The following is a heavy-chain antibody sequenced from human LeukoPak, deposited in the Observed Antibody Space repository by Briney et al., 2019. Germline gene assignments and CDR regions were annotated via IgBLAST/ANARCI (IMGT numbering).Heavy chain of an antibody. CDR2: ISGSGGTT. CDR1: GFTFSSYA. Sequence: GGSLRLSCAASGFTFSSYAMSWVRQAPGKGLEWVSSISGSGGTTYYADSVRGQFAISRDDSKNTLYLQMNSLRAEDTAVYYCAKSPTPVRDYWGQGTLVTVSS. D-gene: IGHD1-1*01. V-gene: IGHV3-23*01. J-gene: IGHJ4*02. CDR3: AKSPTPVRDY.